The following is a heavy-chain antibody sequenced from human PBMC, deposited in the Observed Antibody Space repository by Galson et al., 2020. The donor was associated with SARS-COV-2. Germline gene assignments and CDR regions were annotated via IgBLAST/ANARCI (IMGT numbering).Heavy chain of an antibody. CDR2: ISYDGSNK. V-gene: IGHV3-30*04. J-gene: IGHJ6*02. D-gene: IGHD3-10*01. Sequence: GGSLRLSCAASGFTFSSYAMHWVRQAPGKGLEWVAVISYDGSNKYYADSVKGRFTISRDNSKNTLYLQMNSLRAKDTAVYYCARAAEELRGYYYGMDVWGQGTTVTVSS. CDR1: GFTFSSYA. CDR3: ARAAEELRGYYYGMDV.